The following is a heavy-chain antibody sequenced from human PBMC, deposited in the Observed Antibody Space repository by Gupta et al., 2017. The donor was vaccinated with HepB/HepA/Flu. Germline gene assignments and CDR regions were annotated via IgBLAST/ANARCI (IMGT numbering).Heavy chain of an antibody. Sequence: QVQLVPSGAEVKKPGSSVKVSCKASGGTFSSYAISWVRQAPGQGLEWMGRIIPILGIANNAQNFQGRVTITADKSTSTAYMGLSSLRSEYTAVYXCAGEGIEXGYRRSWYNWCDPWGQGTRGTVSA. CDR3: AGEGIEXGYRRSWYNWCDP. CDR2: IIPILGIA. V-gene: IGHV1-69*04. D-gene: IGHD6-13*01. CDR1: GGTFSSYA. J-gene: IGHJ5*02.